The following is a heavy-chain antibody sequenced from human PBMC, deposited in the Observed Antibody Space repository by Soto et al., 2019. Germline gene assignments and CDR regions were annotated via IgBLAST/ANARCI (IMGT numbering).Heavy chain of an antibody. CDR1: GYTFTGYY. V-gene: IGHV1-2*04. CDR3: ARDIAADVNNYYYGMDV. D-gene: IGHD6-13*01. Sequence: GASVKVSCKASGYTFTGYYMHWVRQAPGQGLEWMGWINPNSGGTNYAQKFQGWVTMTRDTSISTAYMELSRLRSDDTAVYYCARDIAADVNNYYYGMDVWGQGTKVTVSS. CDR2: INPNSGGT. J-gene: IGHJ6*02.